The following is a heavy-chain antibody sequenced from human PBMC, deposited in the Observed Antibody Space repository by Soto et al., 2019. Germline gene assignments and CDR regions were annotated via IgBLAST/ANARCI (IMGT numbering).Heavy chain of an antibody. CDR3: ARVRPTDYVGNYNNGMDV. CDR1: GGTLSNYA. V-gene: IGHV1-69*01. D-gene: IGHD4-17*01. CDR2: ISPIFNTA. J-gene: IGHJ6*02. Sequence: QVQLVQSGAEVKKPGSSVKVSCKASGGTLSNYAFTWVLQAPGQGLEWMGGISPIFNTANYAQKFQGRVTITADESTSTAYMEVNSLRSEDTAVYYCARVRPTDYVGNYNNGMDVWGQGTTVTVSS.